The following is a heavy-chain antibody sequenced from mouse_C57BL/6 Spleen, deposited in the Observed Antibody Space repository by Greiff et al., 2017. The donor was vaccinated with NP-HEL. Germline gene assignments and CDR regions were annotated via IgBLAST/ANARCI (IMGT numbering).Heavy chain of an antibody. J-gene: IGHJ1*03. CDR3: ARHYGKPFWYFDV. Sequence: EVKLVESGGGLVQPGGSLKLSCAASGFTFSDYYMYWVRQTPEKRLEWVAYISNGGGSTYYPDTVKGRFTISRDNAKNTLYLQMSRLKSEDTAMYYCARHYGKPFWYFDVWGTGTTVTVSS. D-gene: IGHD2-1*01. CDR1: GFTFSDYY. CDR2: ISNGGGST. V-gene: IGHV5-12*01.